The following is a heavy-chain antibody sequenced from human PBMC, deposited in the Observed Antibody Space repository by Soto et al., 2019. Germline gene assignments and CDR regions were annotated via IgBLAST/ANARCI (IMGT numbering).Heavy chain of an antibody. V-gene: IGHV1-2*02. CDR2: INPNSGGT. D-gene: IGHD3-3*02. CDR1: GYTFTGYY. Sequence: ASVKVSCKASGYTFTGYYMHWVRQAPGQGLEWMGWINPNSGGTNYAQKFQGRVTMTRDTSISTAYMELSRLRSDDTAIYFCARAFCSDIGCSDYFDSWGQGTLVTVSS. J-gene: IGHJ4*02. CDR3: ARAFCSDIGCSDYFDS.